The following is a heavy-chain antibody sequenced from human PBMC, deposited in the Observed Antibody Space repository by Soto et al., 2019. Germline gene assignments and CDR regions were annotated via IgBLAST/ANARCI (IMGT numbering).Heavy chain of an antibody. CDR1: GGTFSNYP. D-gene: IGHD5-12*01. V-gene: IGHV1-69*12. CDR2: IIPIFGTV. CDR3: ERGNHRWLQLWYFDL. Sequence: QVQLVQSGAEVKKPGSSVKVSGKASGGTFSNYPISWVRQAPGQGLEWMGGIIPIFGTVNYAQKFQGRVTITADESTSTAYMELSSLRSEDTAVYYCERGNHRWLQLWYFDLWGRGTLFTVSS. J-gene: IGHJ2*01.